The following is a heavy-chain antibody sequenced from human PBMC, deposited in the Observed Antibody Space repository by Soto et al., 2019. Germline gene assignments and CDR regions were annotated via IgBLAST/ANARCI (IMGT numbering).Heavy chain of an antibody. CDR2: IYPGDSDT. CDR1: GYSFTSYW. CDR3: VRRGYVDYYGMDV. J-gene: IGHJ6*02. V-gene: IGHV5-51*01. Sequence: GEPLKISCKGSGYSFTSYWIGWVRQMPGKGLEWMGIIYPGDSDTRYSPSFQGQVTISADKSISNAYLQWISLKASDTAMYYCVRRGYVDYYGMDVWGQGTTVTVSS. D-gene: IGHD3-16*01.